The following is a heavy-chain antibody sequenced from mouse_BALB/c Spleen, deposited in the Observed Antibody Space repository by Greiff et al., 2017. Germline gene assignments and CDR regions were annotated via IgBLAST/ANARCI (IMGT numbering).Heavy chain of an antibody. V-gene: IGHV5-12-2*01. J-gene: IGHJ4*01. D-gene: IGHD2-3*01. CDR3: ARHDGPSYYAMDY. CDR1: GFTFSSYT. CDR2: ISNGGGST. Sequence: EVKVEESGGGLVQPGGSLKLSCAASGFTFSSYTMSWVRQTPEKRLEWVAYISNGGGSTYYPDTVKGRFTISRDNAKNTLYLQMSSLKSEDTAMYYCARHDGPSYYAMDYWGQGTSVTVSS.